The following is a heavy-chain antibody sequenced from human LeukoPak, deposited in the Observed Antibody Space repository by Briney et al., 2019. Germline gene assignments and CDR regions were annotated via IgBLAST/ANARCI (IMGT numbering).Heavy chain of an antibody. CDR1: GFTFSSYW. D-gene: IGHD3-22*01. Sequence: GGSLRLSCAASGFTFSSYWMSWVRQAPGKGLEWVANIKPDGSEKKYVDSVKGRFTISRDNAKNSLCPQMNSLRAEDTAVYYCARQANYYYDSSGYYYFDYWGQGTLVTVSS. V-gene: IGHV3-7*03. CDR2: IKPDGSEK. J-gene: IGHJ4*02. CDR3: ARQANYYYDSSGYYYFDY.